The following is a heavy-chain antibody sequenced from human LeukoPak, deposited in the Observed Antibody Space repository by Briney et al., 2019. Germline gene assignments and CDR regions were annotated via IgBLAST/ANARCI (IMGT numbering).Heavy chain of an antibody. Sequence: SQTLSLICTVSGGSISSDDYYWSWIRQPPGEGLEWIGNIYYSGRTLYNPSLKSRLTISLDTAKNHFSLNLTSVTAADTAVYYCAREATAGTGAFDYWGQGALVTVSS. V-gene: IGHV4-30-4*08. CDR3: AREATAGTGAFDY. CDR1: GGSISSDDYY. CDR2: IYYSGRT. D-gene: IGHD6-13*01. J-gene: IGHJ4*02.